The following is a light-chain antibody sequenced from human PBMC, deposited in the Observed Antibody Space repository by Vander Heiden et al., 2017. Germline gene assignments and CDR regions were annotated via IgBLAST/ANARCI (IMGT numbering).Light chain of an antibody. J-gene: IGLJ2*01. Sequence: QSVLTQSPSVSAAPGQWVSMSCSGSSSNIGYNSVSWYQHLPGTAPKLLIYADNKRPSGIPDRFSGSKSGTSATLGITGLQTGDEADYYCATWDSSLSVVVFGGGTKLTV. CDR1: SSNIGYNS. V-gene: IGLV1-51*01. CDR2: ADN. CDR3: ATWDSSLSVVV.